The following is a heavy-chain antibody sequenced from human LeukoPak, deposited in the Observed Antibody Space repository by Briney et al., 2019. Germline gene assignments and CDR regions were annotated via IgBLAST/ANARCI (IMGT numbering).Heavy chain of an antibody. V-gene: IGHV7-4-1*02. CDR1: GYTFTSYS. D-gene: IGHD3-16*02. CDR3: ARAFQSLGGLSLPDY. CDR2: INTNTGNP. Sequence: ASVKVSCKASGYTFTSYSMNWVRQAPGQGLEWLGWINTNTGNPTYAQGFTGRFVFSLDTSVSTTYLQISSLKAEDTAVYFCARAFQSLGGLSLPDYWGQGTLVTVSS. J-gene: IGHJ4*02.